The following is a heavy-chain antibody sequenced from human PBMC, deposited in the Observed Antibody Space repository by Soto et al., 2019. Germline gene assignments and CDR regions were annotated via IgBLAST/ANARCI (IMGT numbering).Heavy chain of an antibody. J-gene: IGHJ6*02. Sequence: SETLSLICTSSGGSTSSSSYYWGWIRQPPGKGLEWIGSIYYSGSTYYNPSLKSRVTISVDTSKNQFSLKLSSVTAADTAVYYCARGPLQVGYYYYYGMDVWGQGTTVTVSS. CDR3: ARGPLQVGYYYYYGMDV. D-gene: IGHD3-10*01. V-gene: IGHV4-39*01. CDR2: IYYSGST. CDR1: GGSTSSSSYY.